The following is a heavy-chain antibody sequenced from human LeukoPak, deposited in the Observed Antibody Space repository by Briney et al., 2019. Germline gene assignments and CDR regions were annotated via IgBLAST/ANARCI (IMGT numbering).Heavy chain of an antibody. J-gene: IGHJ4*02. CDR3: ARDIGGSYTAIDY. V-gene: IGHV3-48*04. CDR1: GFTFSTYS. CDR2: ITSSGNSM. Sequence: PGGSLRLSCAASGFTFSTYSMNWVRQAPGKGLEWVSFITSSGNSMSYADSVKGRFTISRDNAKSSLYLQMNSLRAEDTAVYYCARDIGGSYTAIDYWGQGTLVTVSS. D-gene: IGHD1-26*01.